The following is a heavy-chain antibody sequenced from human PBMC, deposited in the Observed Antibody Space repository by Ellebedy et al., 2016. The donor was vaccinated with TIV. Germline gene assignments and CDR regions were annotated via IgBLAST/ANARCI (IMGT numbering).Heavy chain of an antibody. D-gene: IGHD3-9*01. J-gene: IGHJ5*02. Sequence: PGGSLRLSCAASGFIFSSYGMHWVRQAPGKGLEWVSVIWYDGNKKDYADSVKGRFTISRDNAKNSLYLQMNSLRAEDTAVYYCAMGGGPHFDWLLAWGQGTLVTVSS. CDR3: AMGGGPHFDWLLA. CDR2: IWYDGNKK. CDR1: GFIFSSYG. V-gene: IGHV3-33*03.